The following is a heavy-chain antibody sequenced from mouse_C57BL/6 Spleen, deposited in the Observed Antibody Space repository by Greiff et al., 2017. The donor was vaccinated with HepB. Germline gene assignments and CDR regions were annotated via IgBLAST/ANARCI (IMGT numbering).Heavy chain of an antibody. D-gene: IGHD2-4*01. CDR1: GYTFTSYW. J-gene: IGHJ2*01. CDR2: IHPNSGST. V-gene: IGHV1-64*01. Sequence: QVQLQQPGAELVKPGASVKLSCKASGYTFTSYWMHWVKQRPGQGLEWIGMIHPNSGSTNYNEKFKSKATLTVDKSSSTAYMQLSSLPSEDSAVYYCARFDYLYYCDYWGQGTTLTVSS. CDR3: ARFDYLYYCDY.